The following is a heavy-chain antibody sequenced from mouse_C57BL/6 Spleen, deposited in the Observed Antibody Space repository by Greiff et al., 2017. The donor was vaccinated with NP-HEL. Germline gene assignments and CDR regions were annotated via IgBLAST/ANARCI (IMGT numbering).Heavy chain of an antibody. CDR2: IHPNSGST. Sequence: QVQLQQPGAELVKPGASVKLSCKASGYSFTSYWLHWVKQWPGQGLEWIGMIHPNSGSTNNNEKFKSKATMTVDKSSSTSYMQLSSLTSEDTAVYYCAREGLRGRVDYWGQGTTLTVSS. D-gene: IGHD3-1*01. CDR3: AREGLRGRVDY. V-gene: IGHV1-64*01. J-gene: IGHJ2*01. CDR1: GYSFTSYW.